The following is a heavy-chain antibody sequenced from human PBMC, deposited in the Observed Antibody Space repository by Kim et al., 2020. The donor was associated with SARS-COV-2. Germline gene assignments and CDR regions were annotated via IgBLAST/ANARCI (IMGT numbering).Heavy chain of an antibody. D-gene: IGHD3-10*01. CDR3: ARNYYGSGSLNWFDP. V-gene: IGHV1-69*01. J-gene: IGHJ5*02. Sequence: QKFQGRVTITADESTSTAYMELSSLRSEDTAVYYCARNYYGSGSLNWFDPWGQGTLVTVSS.